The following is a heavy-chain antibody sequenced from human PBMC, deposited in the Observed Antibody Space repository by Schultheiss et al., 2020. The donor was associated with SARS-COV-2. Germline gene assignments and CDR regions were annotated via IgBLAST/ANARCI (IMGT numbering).Heavy chain of an antibody. J-gene: IGHJ4*02. D-gene: IGHD1-26*01. CDR3: ARGGSHIDY. V-gene: IGHV4-34*01. CDR2: INHSGST. Sequence: GSLRLSCAVYGGSFSGYYWSWIRQPPGKGLEWIGEINHSGSTNYNPSLKSRVTLSVDTSKNQFSLKLSSVTAADTAVYYCARGGSHIDYWGQGTLVTVSS. CDR1: GGSFSGYY.